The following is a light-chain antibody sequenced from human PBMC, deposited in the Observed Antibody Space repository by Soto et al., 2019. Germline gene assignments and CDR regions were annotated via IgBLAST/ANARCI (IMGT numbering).Light chain of an antibody. CDR1: QSVSTTY. Sequence: EIVLTQSPGTLSLSPGERATLSCRASQSVSTTYLAWYQQKAGQAPRLLIYGASIRATGIPARFSGSGSGTDFTLTISRLEPEDFAVYYCQQYGSSGTFGQGTKVDIK. CDR3: QQYGSSGT. CDR2: GAS. J-gene: IGKJ1*01. V-gene: IGKV3-20*01.